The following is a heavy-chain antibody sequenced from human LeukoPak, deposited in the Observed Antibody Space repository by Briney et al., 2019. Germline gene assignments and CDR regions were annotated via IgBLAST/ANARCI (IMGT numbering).Heavy chain of an antibody. Sequence: SVKVSCKASGGTFSSYAISWVRQAPGQGLEWMGRIIPIFGTANYAQKFQGRVTITTDESTSTAYMELSSLRSEDTAVYYCARTHYYGSGSPNQFDPWGQGTLVTVSS. CDR1: GGTFSSYA. V-gene: IGHV1-69*05. J-gene: IGHJ5*02. D-gene: IGHD3-10*01. CDR3: ARTHYYGSGSPNQFDP. CDR2: IIPIFGTA.